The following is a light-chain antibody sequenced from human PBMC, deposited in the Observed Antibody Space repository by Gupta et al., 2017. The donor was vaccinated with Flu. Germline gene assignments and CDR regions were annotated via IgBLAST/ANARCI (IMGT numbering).Light chain of an antibody. J-gene: IGLJ3*02. V-gene: IGLV6-57*01. CDR2: EDN. Sequence: NFLLTQPHSVSESPGRTVTISCPRSGGSIATYYVQWYHQLPGSSPTNVIYEDNERPSGVPDRFSGSIYSSSNSASLTSSGLKTEDEGYYYCQSYNSTNVVFGGGTKLTVL. CDR1: GGSIATYY. CDR3: QSYNSTNVV.